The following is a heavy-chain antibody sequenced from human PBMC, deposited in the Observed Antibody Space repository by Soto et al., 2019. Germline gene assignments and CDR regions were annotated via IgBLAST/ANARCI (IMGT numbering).Heavy chain of an antibody. J-gene: IGHJ4*02. CDR2: IIPIFGTA. CDR1: GGTFSSYA. Sequence: GASVKVSCKASGGTFSSYAISWVRQAPGQGLEWMGGIIPIFGTANYAQKFQGRVTITADESTSTAYMELSSLRSEDTAVYYCVCGPQYYFDYWGQGTLVTVSS. D-gene: IGHD6-25*01. CDR3: VCGPQYYFDY. V-gene: IGHV1-69*13.